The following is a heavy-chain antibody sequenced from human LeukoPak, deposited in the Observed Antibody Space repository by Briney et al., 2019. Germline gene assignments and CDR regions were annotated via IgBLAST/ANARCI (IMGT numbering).Heavy chain of an antibody. CDR1: GGSISSSSYY. V-gene: IGHV4-61*01. CDR3: ARGDIVVVPAANYYYYYMDV. J-gene: IGHJ6*03. CDR2: IYYSGST. D-gene: IGHD2-2*01. Sequence: SETLSLTCTVSGGSISSSSYYWSWIRQPPGKGLEWIGYIYYSGSTNYNPSLKSRVTISVDTSKNQFSLKLSSVTAADTAVYYCARGDIVVVPAANYYYYYMDVWGKGTTVTVSS.